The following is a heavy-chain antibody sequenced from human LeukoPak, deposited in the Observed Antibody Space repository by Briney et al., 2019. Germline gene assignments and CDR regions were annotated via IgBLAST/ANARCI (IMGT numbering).Heavy chain of an antibody. V-gene: IGHV4-4*07. Sequence: SETLSLTCTVSGDSISSYYWSWIRQPAGKGLEWIGRIYASGSTNYNPSLKSRVTMSVDTSKNKFSLKLSSVTAADTAVYYCARASGSYHNYYYYYMDVWGKGTTVTVSS. CDR3: ARASGSYHNYYYYYMDV. CDR2: IYASGST. J-gene: IGHJ6*03. CDR1: GDSISSYY. D-gene: IGHD1-26*01.